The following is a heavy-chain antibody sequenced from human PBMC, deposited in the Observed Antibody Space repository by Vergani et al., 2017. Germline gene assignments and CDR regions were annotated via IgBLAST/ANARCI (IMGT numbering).Heavy chain of an antibody. V-gene: IGHV1-69*01. CDR3: ARGYSGSYAADD. J-gene: IGHJ4*02. Sequence: QVQLVQSGAEVKKPGSSVKVSCKASVGTFSSYAISWVRQAPGQGLEWMGGIIPIFGTAHYAQKFQGRVTITADQSTCTAYMGLSSLRPEDTAVYYCARGYSGSYAADDWGQGTLVTVSS. CDR2: IIPIFGTA. CDR1: VGTFSSYA. D-gene: IGHD1-26*01.